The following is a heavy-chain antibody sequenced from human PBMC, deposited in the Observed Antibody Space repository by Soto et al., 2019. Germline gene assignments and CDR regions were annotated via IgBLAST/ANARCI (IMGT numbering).Heavy chain of an antibody. D-gene: IGHD3-16*02. CDR1: GGLFRRYA. V-gene: IGHV1-69*13. J-gene: IGHJ6*04. Sequence: ASVKVSCKVSGGLFRRYAISWVRQAPGQGLEWLGGIVPIFGTTNYAQKFQGRVTIVADESTSTAYMDLSSLRSDDTAVYYCARPEEGSYHSNHHYYYALDVRGKGTTGTASS. CDR3: ARPEEGSYHSNHHYYYALDV. CDR2: IVPIFGTT.